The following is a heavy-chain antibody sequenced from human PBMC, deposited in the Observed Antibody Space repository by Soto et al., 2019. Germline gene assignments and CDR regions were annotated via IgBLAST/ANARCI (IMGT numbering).Heavy chain of an antibody. D-gene: IGHD6-19*01. V-gene: IGHV5-51*01. CDR1: GYSLTCYW. J-gene: IGHJ6*02. CDR2: IYLGDSDT. Sequence: GESLKIPCKGSGYSLTCYWIGWVRQMSGKGLEWVGVIYLGDSDTRYSPSFQRQVTISADKSIRTAYLQWSSLKASDAAMYYCARHSYGVAEDYSYGMDVWGHGTTVTVSS. CDR3: ARHSYGVAEDYSYGMDV.